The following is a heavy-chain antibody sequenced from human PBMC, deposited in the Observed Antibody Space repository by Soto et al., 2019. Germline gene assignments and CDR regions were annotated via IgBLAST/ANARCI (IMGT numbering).Heavy chain of an antibody. Sequence: GRFLRLSCPASGFIFGDYGMSWVRQAPGRGLQWVATIHPSAVSTHYAESVQGRFTISSDDDKDTLYLHMSGLRADATPVYFCAKDPSAGSQECWAQGPMVTVSS. J-gene: IGHJ4*02. V-gene: IGHV3-23*01. D-gene: IGHD6-19*01. CDR1: GFIFGDYG. CDR3: AKDPSAGSQEC. CDR2: IHPSAVST.